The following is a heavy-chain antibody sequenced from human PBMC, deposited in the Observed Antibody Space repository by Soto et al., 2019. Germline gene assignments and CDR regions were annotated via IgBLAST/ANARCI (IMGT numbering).Heavy chain of an antibody. CDR2: ISGSGGRT. CDR1: GVTFSGYA. J-gene: IGHJ5*02. CDR3: AKDPPRGVTTRANWFDP. V-gene: IGHV3-23*01. D-gene: IGHD4-17*01. Sequence: GESRKISCAASGVTFSGYAMSWVRQAPVKGLEWVSAISGSGGRTYYADSVKGRFTISRENSKNTLYLQMNSLRAEDTAVYYCAKDPPRGVTTRANWFDPWGQGTLVTLSS.